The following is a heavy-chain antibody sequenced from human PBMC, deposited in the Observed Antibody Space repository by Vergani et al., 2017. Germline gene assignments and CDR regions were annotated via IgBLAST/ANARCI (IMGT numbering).Heavy chain of an antibody. CDR3: ARTVLSSGYFDY. D-gene: IGHD3-22*01. CDR2: IYHSGST. J-gene: IGHJ4*02. Sequence: QVQLQESGPGLVKPSQTLSLTCTVSGGSISSGSYYWGWIRQPPGKGLEWIGSIYHSGSTYYNPSLKSRVTISVDTSKNQFSLKLSSVTAADTAVYYCARTVLSSGYFDYWGQGTLVTVSS. V-gene: IGHV4-39*07. CDR1: GGSISSGSYY.